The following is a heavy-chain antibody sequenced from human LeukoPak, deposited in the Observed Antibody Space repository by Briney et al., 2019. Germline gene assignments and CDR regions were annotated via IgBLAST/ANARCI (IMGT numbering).Heavy chain of an antibody. D-gene: IGHD6-19*01. J-gene: IGHJ4*02. CDR1: GFPFSSYW. Sequence: GGSLRLSCVASGFPFSSYWMTWVRQAPGKGLEWVANIKQDGSKKSNVDSVKGRFTISRDNAKNSLYLQMNSLRVEDTAFYYCAKDNRRHYTSGPNPDSLHWGQGALVTVSS. V-gene: IGHV3-7*03. CDR3: AKDNRRHYTSGPNPDSLH. CDR2: IKQDGSKK.